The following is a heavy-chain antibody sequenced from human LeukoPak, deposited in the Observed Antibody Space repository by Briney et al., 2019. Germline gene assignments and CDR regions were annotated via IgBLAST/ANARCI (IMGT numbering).Heavy chain of an antibody. CDR2: INHSGST. CDR1: GGSFSGYY. D-gene: IGHD3-22*01. Sequence: TTSETLSLTCAVYGGSFSGYYWSWLRQPPGKGLEWIGEINHSGSTNYNPSLKSRVTISVDTSKNQFSLKLSSVTAADTAMYYCARALSSGYYSLNYWGQGTLVTVSS. V-gene: IGHV4-34*01. J-gene: IGHJ4*02. CDR3: ARALSSGYYSLNY.